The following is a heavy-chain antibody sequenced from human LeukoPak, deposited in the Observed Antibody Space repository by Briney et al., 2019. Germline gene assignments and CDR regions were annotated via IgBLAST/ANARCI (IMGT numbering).Heavy chain of an antibody. V-gene: IGHV4-31*03. CDR3: ARDFRRGWFDP. Sequence: SETLSLTCTVSGGSISSGGYYWSWIRQHPGKGLEWIGYIYYSGSTYYNPSLKSRVTISVDTSENQFSLKLSSVTAADTAVYYCARDFRRGWFDPWGQGTLVTVSS. CDR1: GGSISSGGYY. CDR2: IYYSGST. D-gene: IGHD3-10*01. J-gene: IGHJ5*02.